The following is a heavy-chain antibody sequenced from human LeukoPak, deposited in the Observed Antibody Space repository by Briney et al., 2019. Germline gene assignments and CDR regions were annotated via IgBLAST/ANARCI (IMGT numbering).Heavy chain of an antibody. CDR1: GGSISSYY. J-gene: IGHJ4*02. Sequence: TASETLSITCTVSGGSISSYYWSWIRQPPGKGLEWIGYIYYSGSTNYNPSLKSRVTISVDTSKNQFSLKLSSVTAADTAVYYCARGRRRDGTLPSDYWGQGTLVTVSS. D-gene: IGHD5-24*01. CDR3: ARGRRRDGTLPSDY. V-gene: IGHV4-59*01. CDR2: IYYSGST.